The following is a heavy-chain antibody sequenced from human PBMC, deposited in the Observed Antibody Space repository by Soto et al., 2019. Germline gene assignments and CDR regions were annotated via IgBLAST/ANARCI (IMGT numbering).Heavy chain of an antibody. CDR3: ARRYGGTFDY. CDR2: IYYSGST. J-gene: IGHJ4*02. D-gene: IGHD2-15*01. V-gene: IGHV4-59*08. CDR1: GGSISSYY. Sequence: SETLSLTCTVSGGSISSYYWSWIRQPPGKGLEWIGYIYYSGSTNYNPSLKSRVTISVDASKNQFSLKLSSVTAADTAVYYCARRYGGTFDYWGQGTLVTVSS.